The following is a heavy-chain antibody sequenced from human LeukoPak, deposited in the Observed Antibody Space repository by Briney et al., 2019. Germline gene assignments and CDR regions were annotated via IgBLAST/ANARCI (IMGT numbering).Heavy chain of an antibody. J-gene: IGHJ4*02. CDR1: GSPFSGSW. V-gene: IGHV3-7*01. CDR3: SRSLDY. CDR2: IKQDGSEK. Sequence: GGSLRLSCAASGSPFSGSWMDWVRQAPGKRMEWVANIKQDGSEKHYADSVKGRFTISRDNAKNSLFLQMSGLRAEDTAVYYCSRSLDYWGQGALVTVSS.